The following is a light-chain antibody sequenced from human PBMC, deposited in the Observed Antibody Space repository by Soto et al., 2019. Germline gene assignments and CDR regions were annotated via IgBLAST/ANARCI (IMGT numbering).Light chain of an antibody. V-gene: IGKV1-39*01. CDR1: QGISSY. Sequence: QMSQSHSTMVDPGGYRVTITYLASQGISSYLAWYQQRSGKAPKLLIYAACSLQSGVTSWCGGSISATDLNPTICSLQPDDFATYYCQQSYSTPITFGQGTRLEI. CDR3: QQSYSTPIT. J-gene: IGKJ5*01. CDR2: AAC.